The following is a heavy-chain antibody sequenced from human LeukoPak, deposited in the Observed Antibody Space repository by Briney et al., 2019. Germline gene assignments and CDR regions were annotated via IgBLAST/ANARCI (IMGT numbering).Heavy chain of an antibody. Sequence: SETLSLTCTVSGYSISSGYYWGWIRQPPGKGLEWIGSIYHSGSTYYNPSLKSRVTISEDPSKNQFSLKLRSVTAADTAVYYCARQDTWFGIDYWGQGTLVTVSS. V-gene: IGHV4-38-2*02. CDR3: ARQDTWFGIDY. CDR2: IYHSGST. CDR1: GYSISSGYY. J-gene: IGHJ4*02. D-gene: IGHD3-10*01.